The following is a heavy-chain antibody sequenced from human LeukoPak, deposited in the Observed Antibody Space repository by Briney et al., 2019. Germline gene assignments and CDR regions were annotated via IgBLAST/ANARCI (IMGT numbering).Heavy chain of an antibody. CDR3: ARDASGSYTHDY. CDR1: GYTFTSYG. V-gene: IGHV1-18*01. CDR2: ISAYNGNT. Sequence: GPSVKLSCKASGYTFTSYGISWVRQAPGQGLEWMGWISAYNGNTNYAQKLQCRVTMTTDTATSTAYMELRSLRSDDTAVYYCARDASGSYTHDYWGKGTLVTVSS. J-gene: IGHJ4*02. D-gene: IGHD1-26*01.